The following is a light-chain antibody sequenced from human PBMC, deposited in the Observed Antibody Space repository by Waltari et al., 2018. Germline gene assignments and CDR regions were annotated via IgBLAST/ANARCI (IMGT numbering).Light chain of an antibody. Sequence: DIQMTQSPSSLSASVGDTVTITCRASQSISSWLDWYQQKPGKAPKLLIYKASSLQSGVPSRFSGSGSGTEFTLTISSLQREDFATYYCLQYSSSPWTFGQGTKVEIK. J-gene: IGKJ1*01. CDR3: LQYSSSPWT. CDR1: QSISSW. V-gene: IGKV1-12*01. CDR2: KAS.